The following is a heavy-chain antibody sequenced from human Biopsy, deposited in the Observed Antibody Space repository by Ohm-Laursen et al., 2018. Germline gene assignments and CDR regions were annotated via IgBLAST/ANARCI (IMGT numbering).Heavy chain of an antibody. J-gene: IGHJ4*02. D-gene: IGHD2-8*01. V-gene: IGHV3-21*01. Sequence: SLRLSCAASGFTFSSHAMAWVRQAPGKGLEWVSSISASGNHIYYTDSVKGRFTVSRDNGKNSVYLQMNSLRVEDAAVYYCARDGEAKYCKHGVCPSDFWGQGTLVTVSS. CDR1: GFTFSSHA. CDR2: ISASGNHI. CDR3: ARDGEAKYCKHGVCPSDF.